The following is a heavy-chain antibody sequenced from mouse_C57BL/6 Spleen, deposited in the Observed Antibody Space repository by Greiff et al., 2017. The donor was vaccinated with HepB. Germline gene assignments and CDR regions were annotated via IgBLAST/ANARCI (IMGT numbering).Heavy chain of an antibody. D-gene: IGHD2-4*01. CDR1: GFSLTSYG. Sequence: VKLMESGPGLVQPSQSLSITCTVSGFSLTSYGVHWVRQSPGKGLEWLGVIWRGGSTDYNAAFMSRLSITKDNSKSQVFFKMNSLQADDTAIYYCAKNGPMITTYFDYWGQGTTLTVSS. J-gene: IGHJ2*01. CDR3: AKNGPMITTYFDY. CDR2: IWRGGST. V-gene: IGHV2-5*01.